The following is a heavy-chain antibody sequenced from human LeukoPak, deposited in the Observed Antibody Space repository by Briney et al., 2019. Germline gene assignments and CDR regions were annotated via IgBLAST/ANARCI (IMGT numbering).Heavy chain of an antibody. CDR3: VRDWGYDSSGYWQKYFDT. D-gene: IGHD3-22*01. CDR2: INHDGSST. Sequence: GGSLRLSCATSGFTFSTFWMHWVRHAPGKGLVWVSLINHDGSSTNYADSVKGRFTISRDNAKNTLYLQMNSLRAEDTAVYYCVRDWGYDSSGYWQKYFDTWGQGTLVTVSS. J-gene: IGHJ4*02. V-gene: IGHV3-74*01. CDR1: GFTFSTFW.